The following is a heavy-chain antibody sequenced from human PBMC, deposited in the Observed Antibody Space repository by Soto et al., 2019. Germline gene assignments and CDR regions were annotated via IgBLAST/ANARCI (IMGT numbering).Heavy chain of an antibody. CDR1: EFTVSSNH. CDR3: ASQSTYTFDY. CDR2: IHSGGST. V-gene: IGHV3-53*01. J-gene: IGHJ4*02. Sequence: GGSLRLSCAASEFTVSSNHMSWVRQAPGKGLEWVSVIHSGGSTYYADSVKGRFTISRDHSENTLYLQMNSLRAEDTAFYYCASQSTYTFDYWGQGTLVTVSS. D-gene: IGHD3-16*01.